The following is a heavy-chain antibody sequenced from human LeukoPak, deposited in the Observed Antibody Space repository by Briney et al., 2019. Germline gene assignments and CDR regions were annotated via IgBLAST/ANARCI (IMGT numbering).Heavy chain of an antibody. V-gene: IGHV4-39*01. CDR1: GGSISSSSYY. J-gene: IGHJ6*03. CDR2: IYYSGST. D-gene: IGHD3-22*01. CDR3: ATIITTYYMDV. Sequence: SETVSLTCTVSGGSISSSSYYWGWIRQPPGKGLEWIGSIYYSGSTYYNPSLKSRVTISVDTSKNQFSLKLSSVTAADTAVYYCATIITTYYMDVWGKGTTVTVPS.